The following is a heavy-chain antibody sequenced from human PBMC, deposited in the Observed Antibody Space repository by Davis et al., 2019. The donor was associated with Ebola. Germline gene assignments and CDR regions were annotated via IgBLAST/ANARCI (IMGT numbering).Heavy chain of an antibody. V-gene: IGHV4-34*01. CDR3: AIQIVGATRVFDY. D-gene: IGHD1-26*01. CDR2: INHSGST. Sequence: MPSETLSLTCAVYGGSFSGYYWSWIRQPPRKGLEWIGEINHSGSTNYNPSLKSRVTISVDTSKNQFSLKLDSVTAADTAVYYCAIQIVGATRVFDYWGQGTLVTVSS. J-gene: IGHJ4*02. CDR1: GGSFSGYY.